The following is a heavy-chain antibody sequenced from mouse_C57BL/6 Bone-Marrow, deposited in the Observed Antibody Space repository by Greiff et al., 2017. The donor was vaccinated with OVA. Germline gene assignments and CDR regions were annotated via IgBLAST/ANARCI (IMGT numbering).Heavy chain of an antibody. D-gene: IGHD1-1*01. J-gene: IGHJ1*03. CDR1: GYTFTSYG. CDR3: AREGTVVGPYV. Sequence: QVQLKESGAELARPGASVKLSCKASGYTFTSYGISWVKQRTGQGLEWIGEIYPRSGNTYYNEKCKGKATLTADKSSSTAYMELRSLTSEDSAGYFCAREGTVVGPYVWGTGTTVTVSS. V-gene: IGHV1-81*01. CDR2: IYPRSGNT.